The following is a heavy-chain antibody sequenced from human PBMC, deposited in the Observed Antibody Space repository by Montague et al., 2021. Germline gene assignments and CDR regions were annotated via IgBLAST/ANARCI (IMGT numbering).Heavy chain of an antibody. J-gene: IGHJ4*02. V-gene: IGHV4-34*01. D-gene: IGHD1-26*01. CDR2: TNHSGTT. CDR1: VDSFTDYY. CDR3: AASKRERQTRNYFEQ. Sequence: SETLSLTCDTYVDSFTDYYWGWIRQTPGKGLEWIGETNHSGTTKSNPSLKTRVSLSLDTSKSQLSLTLQPVTAADTAVYYCAASKRERQTRNYFEQWGPGILVSVSS.